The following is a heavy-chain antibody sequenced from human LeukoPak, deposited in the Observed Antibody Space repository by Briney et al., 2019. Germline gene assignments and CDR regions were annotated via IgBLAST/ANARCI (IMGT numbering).Heavy chain of an antibody. Sequence: KDGKSLKISCKGSGYSFTSYWISWVRQMPGKGLEWMGRIDPSDSYTNYSPSFQGHVTISADKSISTAYLQWSSLKASDTAMYYCARHSSRYSGYDLNDAFDIWGQGTMVTVSS. J-gene: IGHJ3*02. CDR2: IDPSDSYT. CDR1: GYSFTSYW. V-gene: IGHV5-10-1*01. CDR3: ARHSSRYSGYDLNDAFDI. D-gene: IGHD5-12*01.